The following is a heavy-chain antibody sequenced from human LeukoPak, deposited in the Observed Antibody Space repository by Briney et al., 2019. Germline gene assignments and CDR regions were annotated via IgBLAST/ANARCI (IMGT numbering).Heavy chain of an antibody. Sequence: PSETLSLTCAVYGGSFSGYYWSWIRQPPGKRLEWIGEINHSGSTNYNPSLKSRVTISVDTSKNQFSLRMSSVTPEDTAVYYCARARDYDNSGFSFDQWGQGTLVTVSS. CDR2: INHSGST. V-gene: IGHV4-34*01. CDR1: GGSFSGYY. CDR3: ARARDYDNSGFSFDQ. J-gene: IGHJ4*02. D-gene: IGHD3-22*01.